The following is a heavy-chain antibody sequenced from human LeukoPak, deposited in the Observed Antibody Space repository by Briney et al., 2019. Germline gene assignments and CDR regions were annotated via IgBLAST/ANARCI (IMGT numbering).Heavy chain of an antibody. D-gene: IGHD3-10*01. CDR3: ARQRMVRAYNWFDP. CDR2: INYSRST. J-gene: IGHJ5*02. V-gene: IGHV4-39*01. Sequence: SETLSLTCTVSGGSLSSSSYDWGWIRQPPGKGREWIGSINYSRSTYYNSSLESPCTITGESSKNPFSRALSYLTAAETLMYRGARQRMVRAYNWFDPWGQGTLGTVSS. CDR1: GGSLSSSSYD.